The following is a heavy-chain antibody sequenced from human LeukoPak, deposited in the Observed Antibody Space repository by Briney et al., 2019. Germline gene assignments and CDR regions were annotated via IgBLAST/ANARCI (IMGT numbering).Heavy chain of an antibody. CDR1: GFTFSSYS. V-gene: IGHV3-21*01. CDR2: ISSSSSYI. Sequence: GGSLRLSCAASGFTFSSYSMNWVRQAPGKGLEWVSSISSSSSYIYYADSVKGRFTISRDNAKNSLYLQMNSLRAEDTAVYYCARDSAVVVPAAIYYSNYAFDYWGQGTLVTVSS. D-gene: IGHD2-2*01. CDR3: ARDSAVVVPAAIYYSNYAFDY. J-gene: IGHJ4*02.